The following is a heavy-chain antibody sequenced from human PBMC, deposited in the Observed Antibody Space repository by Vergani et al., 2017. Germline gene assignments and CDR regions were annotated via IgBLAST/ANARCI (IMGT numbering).Heavy chain of an antibody. V-gene: IGHV3-23*04. J-gene: IGHJ1*01. CDR3: AKPYGGGDCYRSEYFQH. D-gene: IGHD2-21*01. CDR2: ISRSGGST. CDR1: GFTFSNAW. Sequence: EVQLVESGGGLVKPGGSLRLSCAASGFTFSNAWMSWVRQAPGKGLEWVSAISRSGGSTYYADSVKGRFTISRDNSKNTLNLQMNSLRAEDTAVYYCAKPYGGGDCYRSEYFQHWGQGTLVTVSS.